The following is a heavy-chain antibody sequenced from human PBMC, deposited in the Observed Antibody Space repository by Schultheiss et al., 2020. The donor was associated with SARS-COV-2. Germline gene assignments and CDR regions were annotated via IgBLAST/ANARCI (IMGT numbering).Heavy chain of an antibody. CDR3: ARSPTVPTGFWSGYYTLNNWFDP. Sequence: SETLSLTCTVSGGSISSSSYYWGWIRQPPGMGLESIGSIYYSGSTYYNPSLKSRVTISVDTSKNQFSLKLSSVTAADTAVYYCARSPTVPTGFWSGYYTLNNWFDPWGQGTLVTVSS. D-gene: IGHD3-3*01. CDR2: IYYSGST. CDR1: GGSISSSSYY. J-gene: IGHJ5*02. V-gene: IGHV4-39*01.